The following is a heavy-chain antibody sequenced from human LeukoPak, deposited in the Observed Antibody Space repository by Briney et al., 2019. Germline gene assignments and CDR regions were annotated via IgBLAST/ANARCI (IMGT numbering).Heavy chain of an antibody. D-gene: IGHD1-26*01. J-gene: IGHJ3*02. CDR2: ISAGGGVT. CDR3: AKAGWYSAKTYATYDDAYDI. V-gene: IGHV3-23*01. CDR1: GFTFNNYA. Sequence: GGSLRLSCAASGFTFNNYAMSWVRQAPGKGLEWVSAISAGGGVTYYADSVKGRFTISRDNSKKKVFLQMNSLRGDDTAVHYCAKAGWYSAKTYATYDDAYDIWGQGTMVTVSS.